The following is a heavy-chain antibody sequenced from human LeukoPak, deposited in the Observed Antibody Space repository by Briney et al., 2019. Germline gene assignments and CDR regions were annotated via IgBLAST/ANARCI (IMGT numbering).Heavy chain of an antibody. CDR1: GGSFSGYY. D-gene: IGHD3-22*01. V-gene: IGHV4-34*01. CDR2: INHSGST. Sequence: SETLSLTCAVYGGSFSGYYWSWIRQPPGKGLEWIGEINHSGSTNYNPSLKSRVTISVDTSKNQFSLKLSSVTAADTAVYYCASPESWRITMRFNDAFDIWGQGTMVTVSS. J-gene: IGHJ3*02. CDR3: ASPESWRITMRFNDAFDI.